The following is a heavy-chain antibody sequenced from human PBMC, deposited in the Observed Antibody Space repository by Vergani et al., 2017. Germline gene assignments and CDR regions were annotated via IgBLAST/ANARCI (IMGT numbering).Heavy chain of an antibody. CDR1: GFTFDDYA. CDR3: ASIAARPTSYDYYGMDV. J-gene: IGHJ6*01. V-gene: IGHV3-9*01. D-gene: IGHD6-6*01. Sequence: EVQLVESGGGLVQPGRSLRLFCAASGFTFDDYAMHWVRQAPGKGREWVPGISWNSGSIGYADSVKGRFTISRDNAKKSLYLQMNSLRAEDTAVYYCASIAARPTSYDYYGMDVGRQGTTVTVSP. CDR2: ISWNSGSI.